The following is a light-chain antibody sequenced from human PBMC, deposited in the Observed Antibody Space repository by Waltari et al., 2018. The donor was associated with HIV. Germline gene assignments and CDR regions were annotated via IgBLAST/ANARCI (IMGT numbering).Light chain of an antibody. CDR1: SSDVGSFNL. Sequence: QSALTQPASVSGSPGQSITISCTGGSSDVGSFNLVSWYQQHPGKAPKLVISEVTKRPSGVSNRCSGSKSGNTASLTISGLLAEDEADYYCFSYAGRSTHVVFGGGTKLTVL. CDR3: FSYAGRSTHVV. J-gene: IGLJ2*01. V-gene: IGLV2-23*02. CDR2: EVT.